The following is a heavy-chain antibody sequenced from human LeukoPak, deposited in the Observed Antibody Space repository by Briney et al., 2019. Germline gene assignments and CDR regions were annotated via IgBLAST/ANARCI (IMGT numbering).Heavy chain of an antibody. Sequence: SETLSLTCTVSGGSISSSSYYWGWIRQPPGKGLERIGSIYYSGSTYYNPSLKSRVTISVDTSKNQFSLKLSSVTAADTAVYYCARLSDYYGSGSYSDYWGQGTLVTVSS. CDR2: IYYSGST. D-gene: IGHD3-10*01. V-gene: IGHV4-39*01. CDR3: ARLSDYYGSGSYSDY. CDR1: GGSISSSSYY. J-gene: IGHJ4*02.